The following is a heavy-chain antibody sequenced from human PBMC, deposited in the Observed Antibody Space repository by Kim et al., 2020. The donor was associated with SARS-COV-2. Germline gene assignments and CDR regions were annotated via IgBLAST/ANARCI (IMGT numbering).Heavy chain of an antibody. D-gene: IGHD3-9*01. CDR2: ISYDGSNK. CDR3: AKDRSYDILTGYYIGGMDV. CDR1: GFTFSSYG. V-gene: IGHV3-30*18. J-gene: IGHJ6*02. Sequence: GGSLRLSCAASGFTFSSYGMHWVRQAPGKGLEWVAVISYDGSNKYYADSVKGRFTISRDNSKNTLYLQMNSLRAEDTAVYYCAKDRSYDILTGYYIGGMDVWGQGPTVTFSS.